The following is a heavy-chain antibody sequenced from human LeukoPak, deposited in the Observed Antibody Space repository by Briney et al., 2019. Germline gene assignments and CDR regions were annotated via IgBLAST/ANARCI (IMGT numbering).Heavy chain of an antibody. V-gene: IGHV3-66*01. CDR3: ARGGNSLHWYYYGMDV. CDR2: IYSGGST. D-gene: IGHD4-23*01. Sequence: GGSLRLSCAASGFTVGDKYMSWVRQAPGKGLEWVSVIYSGGSTYYADSVKGRFTISRGNSKNTVYVQMDSLRAEDTAVYYCARGGNSLHWYYYGMDVWGQGTTVTVSS. CDR1: GFTVGDKY. J-gene: IGHJ6*02.